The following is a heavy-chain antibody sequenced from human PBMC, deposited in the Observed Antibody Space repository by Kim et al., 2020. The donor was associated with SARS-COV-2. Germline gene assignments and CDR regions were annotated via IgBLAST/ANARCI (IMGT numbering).Heavy chain of an antibody. Sequence: GGSLRLSCAASGFTFSSYAMSWVRQAPGKGLEWVSAISGSGGSTYYADSVKGRFTISRDNPKNTLYLQMNSLRAEDTAVYYCAKDLGRHYYDSSGYMGPFDYWGQGTLVTVSS. J-gene: IGHJ4*02. CDR2: ISGSGGST. V-gene: IGHV3-23*01. D-gene: IGHD3-22*01. CDR1: GFTFSSYA. CDR3: AKDLGRHYYDSSGYMGPFDY.